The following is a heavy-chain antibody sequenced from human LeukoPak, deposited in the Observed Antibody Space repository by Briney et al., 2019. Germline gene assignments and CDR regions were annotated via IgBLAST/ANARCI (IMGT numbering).Heavy chain of an antibody. CDR3: ARDGAQYYDFWSGYFDY. J-gene: IGHJ4*02. V-gene: IGHV4-59*01. Sequence: PSETLSLTCTVSGDSITNYYWSWIRQPPGKGLEWIGYIYYSGSTNYNPSLKSRVTISVDTSKNQFSLKLSSVTAADTAVYYCARDGAQYYDFWSGYFDYWGQGTWSPSPQ. CDR2: IYYSGST. CDR1: GDSITNYY. D-gene: IGHD3-3*01.